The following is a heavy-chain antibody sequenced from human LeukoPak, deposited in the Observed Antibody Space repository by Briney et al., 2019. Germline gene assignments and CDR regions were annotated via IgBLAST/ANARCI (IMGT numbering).Heavy chain of an antibody. D-gene: IGHD3-9*01. CDR2: IYPGDSDT. CDR1: GYSFNSYW. J-gene: IGHJ4*02. Sequence: GESLKISCKGSGYSFNSYWIGWLRPMPGKGLEWMGIIYPGDSDTRYSPSFQGQVTISADKSSSTAYLQWSSLKASDTAMYYCARGYYDILTGYSPSGYWGQGTLVTVSS. V-gene: IGHV5-51*01. CDR3: ARGYYDILTGYSPSGY.